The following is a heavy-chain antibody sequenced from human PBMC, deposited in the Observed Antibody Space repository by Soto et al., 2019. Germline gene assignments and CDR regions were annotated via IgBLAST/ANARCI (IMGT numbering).Heavy chain of an antibody. CDR2: FSGYNGNT. Sequence: QVQLVQSGAEVKKPGASVKVSCKSSGYTFTSYGISWVRQAPGQGLEWMGWFSGYNGNTNYAQKLQGRVTMTTETSTSTAYMGLRSVRPDATAVYYCARGAGYKGNDGGWFDPWGQGTLVTVSS. V-gene: IGHV1-18*01. D-gene: IGHD1-1*01. CDR1: GYTFTSYG. CDR3: ARGAGYKGNDGGWFDP. J-gene: IGHJ5*02.